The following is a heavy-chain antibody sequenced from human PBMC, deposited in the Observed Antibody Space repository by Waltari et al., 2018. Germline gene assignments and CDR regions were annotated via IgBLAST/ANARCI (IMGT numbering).Heavy chain of an antibody. CDR1: GFRFSNLA. CDR3: AKVPYDNFWTGYFFFDL. Sequence: EVQLVESGGGVVQSVESLRLSCAASGFRFSNLAMSWVRQIPGKGMEWVSSITGSADNTYDADAVRGRFTISRDNSKNTLYLQMDGLRAEDTAIYYCAKVPYDNFWTGYFFFDLWGQGAQVTISS. V-gene: IGHV3-23*04. J-gene: IGHJ1*01. CDR2: ITGSADNT. D-gene: IGHD3-3*01.